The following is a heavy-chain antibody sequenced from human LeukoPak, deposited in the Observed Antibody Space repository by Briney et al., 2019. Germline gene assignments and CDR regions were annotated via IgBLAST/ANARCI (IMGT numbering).Heavy chain of an antibody. CDR1: GFTFSSYW. J-gene: IGHJ3*01. CDR3: ARRSAAKDAFDL. CDR2: INSYGGST. Sequence: GGSLRLSCAASGFTFSSYWMHWVRQAPGKGRVWVSRINSYGGSTSYTDSVKGRFTISRDNAKNTLYLQMNSLRAEDTAVYYCARRSAAKDAFDLWRQGTKVSVSS. D-gene: IGHD6-25*01. V-gene: IGHV3-74*01.